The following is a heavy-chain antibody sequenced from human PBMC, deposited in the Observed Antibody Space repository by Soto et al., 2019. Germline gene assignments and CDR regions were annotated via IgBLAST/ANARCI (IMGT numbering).Heavy chain of an antibody. D-gene: IGHD2-15*01. CDR1: GFTLSSYG. CDR2: ISFDGSNK. J-gene: IGHJ2*01. V-gene: IGHV3-30*03. CDR3: ASSRSGGHWYFDP. Sequence: QVQFVESGGSVVQPGRSLRLSCAASGFTLSSYGIHWVRQAPGKGLEWVAVISFDGSNKVYADSVKGRFTISRANFKNPLYLQMSSLRAEDTAVYYCASSRSGGHWYFDPGGRGTLVTVSS.